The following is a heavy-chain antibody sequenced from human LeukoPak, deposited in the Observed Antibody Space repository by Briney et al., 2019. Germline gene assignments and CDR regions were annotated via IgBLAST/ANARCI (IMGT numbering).Heavy chain of an antibody. D-gene: IGHD4-11*01. V-gene: IGHV4-39*07. CDR3: ARGDDYSNYYFDY. CDR2: IYYSGST. J-gene: IGHJ4*02. Sequence: PSETLSLTCTVSGGSISSSSYYWGWIRQPPGKGLEWIGSIYYSGSTYYNPSLKSRVTISVDTSENQFSLKLSSVTAADTAVYYCARGDDYSNYYFDYWGQGTLVTVSS. CDR1: GGSISSSSYY.